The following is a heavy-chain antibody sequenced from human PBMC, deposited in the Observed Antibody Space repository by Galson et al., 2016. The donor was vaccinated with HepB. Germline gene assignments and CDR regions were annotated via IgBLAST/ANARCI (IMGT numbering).Heavy chain of an antibody. CDR1: GGSFSSYY. J-gene: IGHJ6*02. CDR2: MYYIGST. CDR3: ARNAQDSPYYGMGV. D-gene: IGHD2-15*01. Sequence: LSLTCTVSGGSFSSYYWSWIRQPPGKGLEWIGYMYYIGSTSYNPSLASRVTISVDTSKNQFSLRVSSVTAADTAVYYCARNAQDSPYYGMGVWGQGTTVTVSS. V-gene: IGHV4-59*01.